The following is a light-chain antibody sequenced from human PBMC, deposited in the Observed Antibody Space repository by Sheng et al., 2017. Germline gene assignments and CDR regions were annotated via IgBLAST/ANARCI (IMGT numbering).Light chain of an antibody. CDR2: GAS. V-gene: IGKV3-20*01. Sequence: EIVLTQSPGTLSLFPGERATFSCRASQSVTNTSLAWYQQKPGQAPRLLIYGASTRATGIPATFSGSESGTEFTLTISSLQSEDFAVYYCQQYANSFTFGPGTKVDIK. CDR3: QQYANSFT. CDR1: QSVTNTS. J-gene: IGKJ3*01.